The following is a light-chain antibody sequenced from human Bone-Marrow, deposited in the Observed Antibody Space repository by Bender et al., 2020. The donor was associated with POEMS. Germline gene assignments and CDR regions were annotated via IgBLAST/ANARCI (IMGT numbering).Light chain of an antibody. CDR1: RSNIGSNS. J-gene: IGLJ3*02. CDR2: SHD. Sequence: QSVLTQPPSASGTPGQRVTISCSGARSNIGSNSVSWYQVVPGTAPKLLIQSHDQRLSGVPERFSGSHSGTSASLAISGLRSEDEADYYCAAWDDSLNGLVFGGGTKVTVL. CDR3: AAWDDSLNGLV. V-gene: IGLV1-44*01.